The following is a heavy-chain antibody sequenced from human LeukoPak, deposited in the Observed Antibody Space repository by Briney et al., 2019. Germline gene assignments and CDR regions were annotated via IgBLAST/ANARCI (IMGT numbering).Heavy chain of an antibody. CDR2: VYYSGST. CDR1: GGSISSSNCY. V-gene: IGHV4-39*01. J-gene: IGHJ4*02. Sequence: PSGTLSPTCTVSGGSISSSNCYWDWIRQPPGKGLEWIGSVYYSGSTYYNPSLKSRLTISVDTSKNQFSLKLSSVTAADTAVYFCARLRRDGVHFLDYWGQGTLVTVSS. CDR3: ARLRRDGVHFLDY. D-gene: IGHD5-24*01.